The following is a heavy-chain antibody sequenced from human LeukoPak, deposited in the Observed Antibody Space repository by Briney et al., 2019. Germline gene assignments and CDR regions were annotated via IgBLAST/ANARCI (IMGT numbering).Heavy chain of an antibody. D-gene: IGHD5-24*01. J-gene: IGHJ4*02. CDR2: MYYTGNT. CDR1: GGSISSSTYY. V-gene: IGHV4-39*01. Sequence: PSETLSLTCTVPGGSISSSTYYWGWIRQPPGQGLDWIGSMYYTGNTYYNPSLKSRVTISVDASKNQFSLKLTSVTAADTAVYYCARQPRDGHNPRPYYFDYWGQGTLVTVSS. CDR3: ARQPRDGHNPRPYYFDY.